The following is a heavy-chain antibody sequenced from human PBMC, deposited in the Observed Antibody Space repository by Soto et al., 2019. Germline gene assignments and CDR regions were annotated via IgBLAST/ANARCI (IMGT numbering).Heavy chain of an antibody. CDR2: ISAYNGDA. CDR3: GRNYYDSSGYYNRAFDI. CDR1: GYTFTIYR. J-gene: IGHJ3*02. V-gene: IGHV1-18*01. Sequence: ASVEVTCTASGYTFTIYRITWLRQAPGEGLELMGWISAYNGDANYAQKLQGRVTMTTDTSTSTAYMELRSLRSDDTAVYYCGRNYYDSSGYYNRAFDIWGHGTMVTVSS. D-gene: IGHD3-22*01.